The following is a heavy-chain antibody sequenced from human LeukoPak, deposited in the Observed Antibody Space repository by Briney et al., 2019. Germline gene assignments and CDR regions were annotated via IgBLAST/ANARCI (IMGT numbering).Heavy chain of an antibody. Sequence: PSETLSLICTVSGVSVSSGSYYWSWIRQPPGKGLEWIGEINHSGSTNYNPSLKSRVTISVDTSKNQFSLKLSSVTAADTAVYYCARGKRGYGSGSRTAGRYYFDYWGQGTLVTVSS. CDR2: INHSGST. D-gene: IGHD3-10*01. J-gene: IGHJ4*02. V-gene: IGHV4-39*07. CDR3: ARGKRGYGSGSRTAGRYYFDY. CDR1: GVSVSSGSYY.